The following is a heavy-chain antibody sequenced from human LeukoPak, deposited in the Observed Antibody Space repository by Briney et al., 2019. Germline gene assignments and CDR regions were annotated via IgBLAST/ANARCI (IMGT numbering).Heavy chain of an antibody. CDR1: GFTFSSYW. CDR3: ARRVGWLQSADI. CDR2: IYYSGST. D-gene: IGHD5-24*01. J-gene: IGHJ3*02. V-gene: IGHV4-39*01. Sequence: GSLRLSCAASGFTFSSYWMSWVRQAPGKGLEWIGSIYYSGSTYYNPSLKSRVTISVDTSKNQFSLKLSSVTAADTAVYYCARRVGWLQSADIWGQGTMVTVSS.